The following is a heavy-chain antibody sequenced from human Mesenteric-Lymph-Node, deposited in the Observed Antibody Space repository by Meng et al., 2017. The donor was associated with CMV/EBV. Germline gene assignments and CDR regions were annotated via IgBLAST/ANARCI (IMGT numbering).Heavy chain of an antibody. V-gene: IGHV3-21*01. CDR1: GFTFSSYS. Sequence: GESLKISCAASGFTFSSYSMNWVRQAPGKGLEWVSSISSSSSYIYYADSVKGRFTISRDNSKNTLYLLMNSLRAEDTAVYYCAKDQGERYSAAFDIWGQGTMVTVSS. CDR3: AKDQGERYSAAFDI. D-gene: IGHD3-16*01. J-gene: IGHJ3*02. CDR2: ISSSSSYI.